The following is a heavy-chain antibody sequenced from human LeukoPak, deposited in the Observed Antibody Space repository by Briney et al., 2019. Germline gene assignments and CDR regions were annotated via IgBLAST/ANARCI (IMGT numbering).Heavy chain of an antibody. CDR1: GYTFTGYY. V-gene: IGHV1-69*13. J-gene: IGHJ4*02. CDR2: IIPIFGTT. Sequence: GASVKVSCKASGYTFTGYYMHWVRQAPGQGLEWMGGIIPIFGTTNYAQKFQGRVTITADESTSTAYMELSSLRSEDSAVYYCARVAWFVLSEQQLAFDYWGQGTLVTVSS. D-gene: IGHD6-13*01. CDR3: ARVAWFVLSEQQLAFDY.